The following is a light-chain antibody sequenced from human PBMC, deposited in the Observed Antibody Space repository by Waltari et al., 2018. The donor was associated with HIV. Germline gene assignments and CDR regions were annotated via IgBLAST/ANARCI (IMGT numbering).Light chain of an antibody. V-gene: IGLV2-23*02. J-gene: IGLJ1*01. CDR3: CSYARTTDFFV. Sequence: QSALTQQASVSGTLGQSMTISCDGTSGNIGEYKLFAWHQQHPSKAPKLLFYEVTRRPSGISRRFSASQPDNPASLTISGLQAEYEATYFCCSYARTTDFFVFGGGT. CDR2: EVT. CDR1: SGNIGEYKL.